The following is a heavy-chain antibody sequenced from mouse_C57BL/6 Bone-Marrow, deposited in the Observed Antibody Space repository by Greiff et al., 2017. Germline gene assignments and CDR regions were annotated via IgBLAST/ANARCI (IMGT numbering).Heavy chain of an antibody. J-gene: IGHJ2*01. V-gene: IGHV1-69*01. CDR1: GYTFTSYW. Sequence: QVQLQQPGAELVMPGASVKLSCKASGYTFTSYWMHWVKQRPGQGLEWIGEIDPSDSYTNYNQKFKGKSTLTVDKSSSTAYMQLSSLRCEDSAVYYCARLGTIVTLDYWGQGTTRTVSS. CDR2: IDPSDSYT. D-gene: IGHD2-5*01. CDR3: ARLGTIVTLDY.